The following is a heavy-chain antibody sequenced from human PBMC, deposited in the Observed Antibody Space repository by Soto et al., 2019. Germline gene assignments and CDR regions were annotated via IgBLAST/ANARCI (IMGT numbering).Heavy chain of an antibody. Sequence: ASVKVSCKASGYTFTSYDINWVRQATGQGLEWMGWMNPNSGNTGYAQKFQGRVTMTRNTSISTAYMELSSLRSEDTAVYYCARGGGTYFDFWSGYYIWFDPWGQGTLVPVSS. CDR3: ARGGGTYFDFWSGYYIWFDP. J-gene: IGHJ5*02. V-gene: IGHV1-8*01. D-gene: IGHD3-3*01. CDR1: GYTFTSYD. CDR2: MNPNSGNT.